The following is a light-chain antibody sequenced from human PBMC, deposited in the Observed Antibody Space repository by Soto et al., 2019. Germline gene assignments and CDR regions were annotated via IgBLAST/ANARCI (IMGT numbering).Light chain of an antibody. J-gene: IGLJ1*01. V-gene: IGLV2-14*01. CDR2: EVS. CDR1: SSDVGGYNY. CDR3: SSDTSSSTLV. Sequence: QSVLTQPPSASGSRGQSVTISCTGTSSDVGGYNYVSWYQQHPGKAPKLMIYEVSNRPSGVSNRFSGSKSGNTASLTISGLQAEDEADYYCSSDTSSSTLVFGTGTKVTVL.